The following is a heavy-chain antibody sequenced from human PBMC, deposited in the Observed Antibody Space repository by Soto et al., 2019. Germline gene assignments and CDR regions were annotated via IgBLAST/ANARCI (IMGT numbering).Heavy chain of an antibody. CDR1: GFSLSTNGVG. J-gene: IGHJ4*02. D-gene: IGHD2-15*01. CDR2: LFWDNTE. CDR3: AHSKSRPSCSGGNCYSFGY. V-gene: IGHV2-5*02. Sequence: QITLKESGPTLVKPTQTLTLTCTFSGFSLSTNGVGVGWIRQPPGKALEWLALLFWDNTERYSPSLKSRLTITKGTPNYQVVLTMTNMDPVDTATYSCAHSKSRPSCSGGNCYSFGYWGQGTLITVSS.